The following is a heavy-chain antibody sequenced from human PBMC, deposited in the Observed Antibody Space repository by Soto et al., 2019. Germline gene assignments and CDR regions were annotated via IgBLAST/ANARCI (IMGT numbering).Heavy chain of an antibody. Sequence: GASVKVSCKASGGTFSSYAISWVRQAPGQGLEWMGGIIPIFGTANYAQKFQGRVTMTRDTSTSTVYMELSSLRSEDTAVYYCARPVVSDMAFDYWGQGTLVTVSS. CDR2: IIPIFGTA. CDR3: ARPVVSDMAFDY. D-gene: IGHD2-8*02. CDR1: GGTFSSYA. J-gene: IGHJ4*02. V-gene: IGHV1-69*05.